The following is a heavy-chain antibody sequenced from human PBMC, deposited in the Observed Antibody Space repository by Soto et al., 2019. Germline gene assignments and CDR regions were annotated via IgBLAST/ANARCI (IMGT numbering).Heavy chain of an antibody. CDR1: GFSFTNAW. D-gene: IGHD5-18*01. Sequence: EVRLVESGGCLVKPGGSLRLSCAVSGFSFTNAWMSWVRQAPGKGLEWVGHIKSKIDGGTTDYAAPVRGRFTNSGDDSKNTLYLQMDSLKTDDTAVYYCTTCEMDTATGPFVYWGQRSLVTVCS. CDR2: IKSKIDGGTT. CDR3: TTCEMDTATGPFVY. J-gene: IGHJ4*02. V-gene: IGHV3-15*01.